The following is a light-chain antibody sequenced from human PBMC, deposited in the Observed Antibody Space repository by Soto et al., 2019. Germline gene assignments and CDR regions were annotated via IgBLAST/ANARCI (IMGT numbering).Light chain of an antibody. CDR2: AAS. CDR3: SPG. V-gene: IGKV1-39*01. J-gene: IGKJ3*01. CDR1: QSITTY. Sequence: GDRVTITCRASQSITTYLNWSWQKPGKATKLLIYAASSLQSGVPSRFSGSGSETEFTLSISSLYPGKRGHTRFSPGFG.